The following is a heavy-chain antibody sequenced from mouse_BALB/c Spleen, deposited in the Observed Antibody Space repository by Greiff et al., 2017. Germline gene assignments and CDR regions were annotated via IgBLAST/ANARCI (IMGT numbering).Heavy chain of an antibody. Sequence: LQQPGSELVRPGASVKLSCKASGYTFTSYWMHWVKQRPGQGLEWIGNIYPGSGSTNYDEKFKSKATLTVDTSSSTAYMQLSSLTSEDSAVYYCTRDYGSSTEFAYWGQGTLVTGSA. CDR1: GYTFTSYW. CDR3: TRDYGSSTEFAY. CDR2: IYPGSGST. J-gene: IGHJ3*01. D-gene: IGHD1-1*01. V-gene: IGHV1S22*01.